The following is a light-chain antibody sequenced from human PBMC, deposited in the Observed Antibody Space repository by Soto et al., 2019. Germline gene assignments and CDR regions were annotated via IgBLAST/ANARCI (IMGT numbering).Light chain of an antibody. CDR3: QHSNF. J-gene: IGKJ2*01. V-gene: IGKV1-5*01. CDR1: QTFSTW. CDR2: DAS. Sequence: DIQLTQSPSTLSASVGDRVTITCRASQTFSTWLAWYQQKPGKAPKLLIYDASTLQSGVPSRFSGSGSGTEFTRSISSLQPDDFATYFCQHSNFFGQGTKLEIK.